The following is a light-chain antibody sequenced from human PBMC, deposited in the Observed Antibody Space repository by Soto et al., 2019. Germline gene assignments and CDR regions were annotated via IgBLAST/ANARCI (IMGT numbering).Light chain of an antibody. V-gene: IGKV3-15*01. CDR3: QHYTNWPLT. J-gene: IGKJ4*01. CDR1: HSVSSR. CDR2: GAS. Sequence: EIIMTQSPATLSVSPGERATLSCRASHSVSSRLAWYQQKPGQAPRLLIYGASTRATGLPARFSGSGSGTEFTLTISSLQSEDFAVYYCQHYTNWPLTFGVGTKVEI.